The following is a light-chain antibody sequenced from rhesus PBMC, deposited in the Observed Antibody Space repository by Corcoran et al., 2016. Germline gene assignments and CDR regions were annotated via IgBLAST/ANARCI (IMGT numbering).Light chain of an antibody. CDR3: QQFKDYPLT. CDR1: QDIRSY. J-gene: IGKJ4*01. Sequence: DIQMTQSPSSLSASVGVTVTITCRVSQDIRSYLNWFQQKPGKAPRPLLSGATALQTGVPARFSGSGSGTDFTLTISSLQPEGLATYSCQQFKDYPLTFGGGTKVEVE. V-gene: IGKV1-28*02. CDR2: GAT.